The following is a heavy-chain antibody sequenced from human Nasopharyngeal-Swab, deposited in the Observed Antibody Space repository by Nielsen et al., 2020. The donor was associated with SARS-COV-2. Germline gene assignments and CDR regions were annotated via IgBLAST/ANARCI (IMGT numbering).Heavy chain of an antibody. CDR1: GGTFSSYA. V-gene: IGHV1-69*13. CDR3: ARGPPRGYDILTGSYYYYYGMDV. J-gene: IGHJ6*02. D-gene: IGHD3-9*01. Sequence: SVKVSCKASGGTFSSYAISWVRQAPGQGLEWMGGIIPIFGTANYAQKFQGRVTITADESTSTAYMELSSLRSEDTAVYYCARGPPRGYDILTGSYYYYYGMDVWGQGTTVTVS. CDR2: IIPIFGTA.